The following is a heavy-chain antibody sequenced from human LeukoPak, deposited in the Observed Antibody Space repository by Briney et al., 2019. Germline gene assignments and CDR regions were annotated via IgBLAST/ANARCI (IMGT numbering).Heavy chain of an antibody. J-gene: IGHJ4*02. D-gene: IGHD2-15*01. CDR2: IYYSGST. V-gene: IGHV4-59*01. Sequence: SETLSLTCTVSGGSISGYYWNWIRQPPGKGLEWIGYIYYSGSTNYNPSLKSRVTMSLDTSKNQFSLRLSSVTAADTAVYHCARDSGSNFDYWGQGTLVTVSS. CDR3: ARDSGSNFDY. CDR1: GGSISGYY.